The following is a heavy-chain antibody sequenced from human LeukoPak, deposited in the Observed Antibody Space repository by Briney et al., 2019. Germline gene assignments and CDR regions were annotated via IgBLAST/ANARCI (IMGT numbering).Heavy chain of an antibody. CDR1: GDTLTNYW. Sequence: GESLRISCTDFGDTLTNYWIAWVRQMPGKGLEWMGLIYPDDSDTRYSPSFQGQVSISVDKSISTAYLQWSSLKASDTAMYYCARRNGGYSGYEYMEHYFDYWGQGTLISVSS. V-gene: IGHV5-51*01. CDR2: IYPDDSDT. D-gene: IGHD5-12*01. J-gene: IGHJ4*02. CDR3: ARRNGGYSGYEYMEHYFDY.